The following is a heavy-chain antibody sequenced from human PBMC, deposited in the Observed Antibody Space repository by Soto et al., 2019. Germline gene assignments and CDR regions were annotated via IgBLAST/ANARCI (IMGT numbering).Heavy chain of an antibody. Sequence: QLQLLESGPGLVKASETLSRTCNVSGGSISTSRSYWAWIRQPPGKGLEWLANIFYSGSTYYNPSLASRVTVSVDTSKNEFSLKLRSVTAADTAVYYCARQPTTGDTDLWFDPWGQGTLVTVSS. CDR2: IFYSGST. CDR3: ARQPTTGDTDLWFDP. V-gene: IGHV4-39*01. D-gene: IGHD2-21*01. J-gene: IGHJ5*02. CDR1: GGSISTSRSY.